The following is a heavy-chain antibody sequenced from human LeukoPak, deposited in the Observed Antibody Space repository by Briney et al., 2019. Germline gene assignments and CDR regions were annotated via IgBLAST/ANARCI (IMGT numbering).Heavy chain of an antibody. J-gene: IGHJ4*02. V-gene: IGHV4-59*01. D-gene: IGHD5-24*01. CDR1: GGSITSYF. Sequence: PSETLSLTCTVSGGSITSYFWSWIRQPPGKGLEWIGYIYYSGSTNYNPSLKSRITISVDTSKNQFSLKLSSVTAADTAVYYCARAPRDGYNLKIFVGPFDYWGQGTLVTVSS. CDR3: ARAPRDGYNLKIFVGPFDY. CDR2: IYYSGST.